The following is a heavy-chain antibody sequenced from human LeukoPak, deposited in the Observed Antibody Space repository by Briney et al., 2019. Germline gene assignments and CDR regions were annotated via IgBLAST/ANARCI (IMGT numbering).Heavy chain of an antibody. Sequence: GGSLRLSCAASGFTFSNYAMTWVRQAPGKGLEWVSTISGSGGSTYYADSVKGRFTISRDNSKNTLYLQMNSLRAEDTAVYYCAKKLRRYWDCFDYWGQGTLVTVSS. D-gene: IGHD1-7*01. J-gene: IGHJ4*02. V-gene: IGHV3-23*01. CDR2: ISGSGGST. CDR3: AKKLRRYWDCFDY. CDR1: GFTFSNYA.